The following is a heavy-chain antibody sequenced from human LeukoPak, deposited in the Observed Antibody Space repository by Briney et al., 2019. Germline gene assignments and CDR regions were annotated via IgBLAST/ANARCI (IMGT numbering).Heavy chain of an antibody. Sequence: GGSLRLSCAASGFTVSSNYMSWVRQAPGKGLEWVSVIYSGGSTYYADSVKGRFTVSRDNSKDTLFLQMNSLRADDTAVYYCAKVRGPYDDYESYFEDWGRGTLVTVSS. CDR3: AKVRGPYDDYESYFED. CDR2: IYSGGST. J-gene: IGHJ4*02. V-gene: IGHV3-53*01. D-gene: IGHD4-17*01. CDR1: GFTVSSNY.